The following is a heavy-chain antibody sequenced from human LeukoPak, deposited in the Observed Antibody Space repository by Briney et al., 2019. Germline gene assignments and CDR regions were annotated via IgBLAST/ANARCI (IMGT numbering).Heavy chain of an antibody. CDR1: GSSITRGDY. D-gene: IGHD6-13*01. CDR3: ARGSRTIAAAADYYYYGMDV. Sequence: SETLSLTCTVSGSSITRGDYWGWIRQPPGKGLEWIGAIYHSGSTYYNPSLKSRVAISVDTSKNQFSLRLSSVTAADTAVYYCARGSRTIAAAADYYYYGMDVWGQGTTVTVSS. J-gene: IGHJ6*02. CDR2: IYHSGST. V-gene: IGHV4-38-2*02.